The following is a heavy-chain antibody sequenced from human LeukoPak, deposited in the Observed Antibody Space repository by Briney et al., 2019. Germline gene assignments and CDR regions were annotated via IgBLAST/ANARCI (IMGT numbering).Heavy chain of an antibody. CDR3: AREADGSGSFDY. CDR1: GGSISSSNW. Sequence: SGTLSLTCAVSGGSISSSNWWSWVRQPPGKGLEWIGEINHSGSTNYNPSLKSRVTISVDTSKNQFSLKLSSVTAADTAVYYCAREADGSGSFDYWGQGTLVTVSS. V-gene: IGHV4-4*02. D-gene: IGHD3-10*01. J-gene: IGHJ4*02. CDR2: INHSGST.